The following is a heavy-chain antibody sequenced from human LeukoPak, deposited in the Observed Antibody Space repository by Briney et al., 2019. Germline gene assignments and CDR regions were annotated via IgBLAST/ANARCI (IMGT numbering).Heavy chain of an antibody. V-gene: IGHV3-23*01. D-gene: IGHD5-18*01. CDR1: GFTFSSYG. J-gene: IGHJ6*03. CDR2: ISGSGGST. Sequence: PPGGSLRLSCAASGFTFSSYGLTWVRQAPGKGLEWVSNISGSGGSTYYADSVKGRFTISRDNSKNTLYLQMNSLRAEDTAVYYCAKGSRPGYNYGPREYFYYMDVWGKGTTVTISS. CDR3: AKGSRPGYNYGPREYFYYMDV.